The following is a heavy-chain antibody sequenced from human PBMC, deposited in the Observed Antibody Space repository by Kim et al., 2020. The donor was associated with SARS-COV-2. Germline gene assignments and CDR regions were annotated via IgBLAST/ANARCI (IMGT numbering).Heavy chain of an antibody. CDR3: VREPAS. J-gene: IGHJ5*02. Sequence: GGSLRLSCAASGFTFSDYYMSWIRQAPGKGLEWVAYINSDGTSIKYADSVNGRFAISRDNGKQSLSLQMSSLTPDDTALYYCVREPASWGQGTPDTFSS. V-gene: IGHV3-11*01. CDR1: GFTFSDYY. CDR2: INSDGTSI.